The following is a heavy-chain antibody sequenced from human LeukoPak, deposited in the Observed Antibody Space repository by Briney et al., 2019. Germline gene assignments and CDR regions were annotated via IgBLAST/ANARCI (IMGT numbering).Heavy chain of an antibody. V-gene: IGHV1-2*02. Sequence: ASVKVSCKASGYTFTGYYMHWVRQAPGQGLEWMGWINPNSGGTNYAQKFQGRVTMTRDTSISTAYMELSRLRSDDTAVYYCARMGNEGVAVAGLWFDPWGQGTLVTVSS. CDR3: ARMGNEGVAVAGLWFDP. J-gene: IGHJ5*02. D-gene: IGHD6-19*01. CDR1: GYTFTGYY. CDR2: INPNSGGT.